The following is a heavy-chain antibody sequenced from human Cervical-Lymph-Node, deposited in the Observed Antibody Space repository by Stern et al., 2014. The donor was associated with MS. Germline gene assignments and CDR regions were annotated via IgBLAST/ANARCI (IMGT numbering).Heavy chain of an antibody. CDR3: TRVVYTMIGYYFDY. V-gene: IGHV3-49*05. J-gene: IGHJ4*02. D-gene: IGHD5/OR15-5a*01. CDR1: GFAFGDYA. Sequence: EDQLVESGGDLVKPGRSLRLSCTTSGFAFGDYAMSWFRQAPGKGLEWIGFIRSKAYGGTVEDAASVKGRFTISRDDTKSIAYLQMNSLKIEDTAVYYCTRVVYTMIGYYFDYWGQGTLVTVSS. CDR2: IRSKAYGGTV.